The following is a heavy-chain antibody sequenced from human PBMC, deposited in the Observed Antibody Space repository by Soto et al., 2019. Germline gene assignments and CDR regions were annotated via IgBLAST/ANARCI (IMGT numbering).Heavy chain of an antibody. CDR3: ARHPSDFWFDP. CDR2: IYYSGT. J-gene: IGHJ5*02. D-gene: IGHD2-21*02. V-gene: IGHV4-59*08. Sequence: PLETLSLTCSVSGGSISSYYWSWIRQPPGKGLEWIAYIYYSGTSYNPSLKSRVSISLETSKNQFSLKLSSVTAADTAVYYCARHPSDFWFDPWGQGTLVTVSS. CDR1: GGSISSYY.